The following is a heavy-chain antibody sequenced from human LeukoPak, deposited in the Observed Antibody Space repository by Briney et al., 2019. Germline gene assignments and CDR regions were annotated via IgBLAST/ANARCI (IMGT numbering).Heavy chain of an antibody. Sequence: GGSLRLSCAASGFIFSLYSMIWVRQAPGKGLEWVSSISSSSSYIYYADSVEGRFTISRDNAKNSLYLQMNSLRAEDTAVCYCARDCQIEVVAIVATILDYWGQGTRVTVSS. V-gene: IGHV3-21*01. D-gene: IGHD5-12*01. CDR3: ARDCQIEVVAIVATILDY. CDR1: GFIFSLYS. J-gene: IGHJ4*02. CDR2: ISSSSSYI.